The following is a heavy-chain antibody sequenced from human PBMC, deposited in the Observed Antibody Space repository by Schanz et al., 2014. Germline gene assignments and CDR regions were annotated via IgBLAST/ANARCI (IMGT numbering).Heavy chain of an antibody. Sequence: QGQLVQSGAEVKKPGASVKVSCKASGGTFSSYTINWVRQAPGQGLEWMGWMNPTTGNRGYAQNFQGRVTMTRDTSTSTVCMELSSLRSEYTAIYCCARGGFFDSTSFDSWGQGTLVTVSS. CDR3: ARGGFFDSTSFDS. CDR2: MNPTTGNR. V-gene: IGHV1-8*02. D-gene: IGHD2-2*01. CDR1: GGTFSSYT. J-gene: IGHJ4*02.